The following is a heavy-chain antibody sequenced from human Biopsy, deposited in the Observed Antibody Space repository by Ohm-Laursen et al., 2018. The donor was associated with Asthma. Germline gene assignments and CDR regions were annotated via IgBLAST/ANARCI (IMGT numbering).Heavy chain of an antibody. CDR3: ARSYDTDSYPVLVLDY. V-gene: IGHV1-69*04. CDR2: ILTKFDIT. D-gene: IGHD3-22*01. CDR1: GGSFSNFA. Sequence: ASVKVSCKASGGSFSNFAFSWVRQAPGHGLEWMGTILTKFDITSYAEKLQGRVTITADKSTSTTYMELSRLRSEDTAVYYCARSYDTDSYPVLVLDYWGQGTLVTVSS. J-gene: IGHJ4*02.